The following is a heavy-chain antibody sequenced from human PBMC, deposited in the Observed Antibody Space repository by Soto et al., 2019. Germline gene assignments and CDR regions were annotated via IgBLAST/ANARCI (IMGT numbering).Heavy chain of an antibody. Sequence: ASVKVSCKASGYTFTSYAMHWVRQAPGQRLEWMGWINAGNGNTKYSQKFQGRVTITRDTSASTAYMELSSLRSEDTDVYYCARDHREIAVAGQAPTTPGRYYYYGMDVWGQGTTVTVSS. J-gene: IGHJ6*02. V-gene: IGHV1-3*01. D-gene: IGHD6-19*01. CDR1: GYTFTSYA. CDR2: INAGNGNT. CDR3: ARDHREIAVAGQAPTTPGRYYYYGMDV.